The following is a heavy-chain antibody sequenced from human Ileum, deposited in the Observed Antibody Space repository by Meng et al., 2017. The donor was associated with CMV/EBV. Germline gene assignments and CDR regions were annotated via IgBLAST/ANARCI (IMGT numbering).Heavy chain of an antibody. D-gene: IGHD2-2*01. Sequence: GESLKISCAASGFTFTTYSMNWVRQAPGKGLEWVSLISTSGGFTYYADSVKGRFTISRDNAKNSLYLQLNSLRAEDTAVYYCAKGAATCGSTSCHRSWFDPWGQATLVTVSS. CDR3: AKGAATCGSTSCHRSWFDP. J-gene: IGHJ5*02. CDR1: GFTFTTYS. V-gene: IGHV3-21*01. CDR2: ISTSGGFT.